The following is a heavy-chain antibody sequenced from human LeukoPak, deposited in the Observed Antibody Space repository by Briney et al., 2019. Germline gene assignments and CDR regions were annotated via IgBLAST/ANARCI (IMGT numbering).Heavy chain of an antibody. V-gene: IGHV3-53*01. D-gene: IGHD3-22*01. CDR3: ARDRRYYYDSSGLSMDV. CDR1: GFTVSNNY. Sequence: GGSLRLSCAASGFTVSNNYMSWVRQALGKGLEWVSVIYSGGSTYYADSVKGRFTISRDNSKNTLYLQMNSLRAEDTAVYYCARDRRYYYDSSGLSMDVWGQGTTVTVSS. J-gene: IGHJ6*02. CDR2: IYSGGST.